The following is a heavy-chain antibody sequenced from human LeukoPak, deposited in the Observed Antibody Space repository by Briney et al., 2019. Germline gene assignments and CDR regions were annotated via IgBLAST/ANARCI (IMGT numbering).Heavy chain of an antibody. D-gene: IGHD3-22*01. CDR1: GFTFEAYT. Sequence: PGGSLRLSCAASGFTFEAYTMHWVRQAPGKGLEWVFLISWDGGSTYYADSAKGRFTISRDNSKHSLYLQMNSLRIEDTALYYCAKDMDYYDSGGDKGSNAFDIWGQGTMVTVSS. CDR3: AKDMDYYDSGGDKGSNAFDI. CDR2: ISWDGGST. V-gene: IGHV3-43*01. J-gene: IGHJ3*02.